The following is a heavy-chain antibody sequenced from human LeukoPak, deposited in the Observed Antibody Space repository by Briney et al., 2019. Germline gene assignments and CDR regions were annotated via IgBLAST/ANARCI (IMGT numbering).Heavy chain of an antibody. CDR3: ARSREGTSIFLQH. J-gene: IGHJ1*01. CDR2: IYYSGST. CDR1: GGSISSGDYY. V-gene: IGHV4-61*08. D-gene: IGHD2-21*01. Sequence: KSSETLSLTCTVSGGSISSGDYYWSWIRRPPGKGLEWIGYIYYSGSTNYNPSLKSRVTISVDTSKNQFSLKLSSVTAADTAVYYCARSREGTSIFLQHWGQGTLVTVSS.